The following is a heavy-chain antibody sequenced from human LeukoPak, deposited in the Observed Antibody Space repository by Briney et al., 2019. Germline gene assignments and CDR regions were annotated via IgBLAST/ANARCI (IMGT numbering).Heavy chain of an antibody. J-gene: IGHJ3*02. CDR3: ARNIPYYDFWSGTKDAFDI. CDR2: INHSGST. Sequence: SETLSLTCAVYGGSFSGYYWSWIRQPPGKGLEWIGEINHSGSTNYNPSLKSRVTISVDTSKNQFSLKLSSVTAADTAVYYCARNIPYYDFWSGTKDAFDIWGPGTMVTVSS. D-gene: IGHD3-3*01. CDR1: GGSFSGYY. V-gene: IGHV4-34*01.